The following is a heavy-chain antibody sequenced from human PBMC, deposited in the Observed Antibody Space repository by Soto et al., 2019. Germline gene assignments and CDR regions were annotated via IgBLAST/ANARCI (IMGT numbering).Heavy chain of an antibody. CDR2: IIPIFGTA. CDR3: ARLLYYYVSSALPRVFDI. CDR1: GGTFSSYA. J-gene: IGHJ3*02. V-gene: IGHV1-69*13. Sequence: SVKVSCKASGGTFSSYAISWVRQAPGQGLEWMGGIIPIFGTANYAQKFQGRVTITADESTSTAYMELSSLRSEDTAVYYCARLLYYYVSSALPRVFDIWGQGTMVTVSS. D-gene: IGHD3-22*01.